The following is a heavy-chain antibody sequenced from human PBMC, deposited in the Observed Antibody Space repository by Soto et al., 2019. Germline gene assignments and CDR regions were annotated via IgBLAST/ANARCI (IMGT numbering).Heavy chain of an antibody. CDR3: ARHRGSGSPYFDY. CDR1: GGSISSYY. CDR2: IYYSGST. V-gene: IGHV4-59*08. Sequence: SETLSLTCTVSGGSISSYYWSWIRQPPGKGLEWIGYIYYSGSTNYNPSLKSRVTISVDTSKNQFSLKLSSVAAADTAVYYCARHRGSGSPYFDYWGQGTLVTVSS. J-gene: IGHJ4*02. D-gene: IGHD1-26*01.